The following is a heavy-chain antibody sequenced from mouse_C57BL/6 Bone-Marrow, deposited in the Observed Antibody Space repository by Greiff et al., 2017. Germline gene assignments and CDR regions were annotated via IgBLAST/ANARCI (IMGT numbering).Heavy chain of an antibody. J-gene: IGHJ4*01. CDR1: GYTFTSYW. CDR2: IHPSDRDT. Sequence: QVQLQQPGAELVKPGASVKVSCKASGYTFTSYWMHWVKQRPGQGLEWIGRIHPSDRDTNYNQKFKGKATLTVYKSSSTAYMQLLSLTSADSAVSYCAICNYGAMYYWGQGTSVTVSS. V-gene: IGHV1-74*01. CDR3: AICNYGAMYY. D-gene: IGHD2-1*01.